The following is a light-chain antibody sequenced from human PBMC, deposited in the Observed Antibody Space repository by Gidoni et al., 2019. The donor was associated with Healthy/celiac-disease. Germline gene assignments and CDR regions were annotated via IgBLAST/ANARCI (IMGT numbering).Light chain of an antibody. CDR1: QSVSSY. CDR3: QQRSNWPT. CDR2: DAS. V-gene: IGKV3-11*01. J-gene: IGKJ3*01. Sequence: EIVLTQSPATLSLSPGERATLSCRASQSVSSYCAWYQQKPGQAPRLLIYDASNRATGIPARFSGSGSGTDFTLTISSLEPEDFAVYYCQQRSNWPTFGPGTKVDIK.